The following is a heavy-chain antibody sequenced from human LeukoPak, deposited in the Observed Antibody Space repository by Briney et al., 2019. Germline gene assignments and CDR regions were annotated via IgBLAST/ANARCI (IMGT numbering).Heavy chain of an antibody. Sequence: SETLSLTCTVSGGSISSYYWSWIRQPPGKGLEWIGEINHSGSTNYNPSLKSRVTISVDTSKNQFSLKLSSVTAADTAVYYCARRGRRYCSSTSCYTAFDIWGQGTMVTVSS. CDR1: GGSISSYY. CDR2: INHSGST. V-gene: IGHV4-34*01. CDR3: ARRGRRYCSSTSCYTAFDI. D-gene: IGHD2-2*02. J-gene: IGHJ3*02.